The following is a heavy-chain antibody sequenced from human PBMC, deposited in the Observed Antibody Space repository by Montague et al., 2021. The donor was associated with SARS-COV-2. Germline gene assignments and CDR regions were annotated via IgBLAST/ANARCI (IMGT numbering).Heavy chain of an antibody. CDR1: GGPFSGYY. Sequence: SETLSLTCAVYGGPFSGYYWSWIRQTPGKGLEWIGEIHDGGRTNYNPSLKSRVTISSDTSKNQFSLSLTSVTAADTAVYYCARGSRKVTMVVVVLPGTAHYFDSWGQGIQVTVSS. CDR2: IHDGGRT. CDR3: ARGSRKVTMVVVVLPGTAHYFDS. D-gene: IGHD3-22*01. V-gene: IGHV4-34*01. J-gene: IGHJ4*02.